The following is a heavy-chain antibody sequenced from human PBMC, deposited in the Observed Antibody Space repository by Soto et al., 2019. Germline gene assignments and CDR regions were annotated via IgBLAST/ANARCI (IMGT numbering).Heavy chain of an antibody. Sequence: GGSLRLSCAASGFTFSSYEMNWVRQAPGKGLEWVSYISSSGSTIYYADSVKGRFTISRDNAKNSLYLQMNRLRAEDTAVYYCARERWLSYSSSSMDVWGQGTTVTVSS. CDR3: ARERWLSYSSSSMDV. V-gene: IGHV3-48*03. J-gene: IGHJ6*02. CDR1: GFTFSSYE. D-gene: IGHD6-6*01. CDR2: ISSSGSTI.